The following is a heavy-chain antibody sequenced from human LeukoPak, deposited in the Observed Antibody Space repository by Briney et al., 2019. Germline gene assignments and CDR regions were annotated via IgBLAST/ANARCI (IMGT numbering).Heavy chain of an antibody. Sequence: GGSLRLSCAASGFTFRSYWMSWVRQTPGKGLEWVANIKQDGSEKYYVDSVKGRFTISRDNAKNSLYLQMDSLRAEDTAVYYCAKGRVAVDYWGQGTLVTVSS. CDR1: GFTFRSYW. J-gene: IGHJ4*02. CDR2: IKQDGSEK. V-gene: IGHV3-7*01. CDR3: AKGRVAVDY. D-gene: IGHD6-19*01.